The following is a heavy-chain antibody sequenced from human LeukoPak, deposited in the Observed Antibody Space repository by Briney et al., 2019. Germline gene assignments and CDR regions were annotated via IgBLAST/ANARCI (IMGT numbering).Heavy chain of an antibody. D-gene: IGHD2-21*01. CDR3: AGDNAVVQHALDY. Sequence: SGGSLRLSCAASGFTFSSYAMHWVRQAPGKGLEWVAVISYDGSNKYYADSVKGRFTISRDNSKNTLYLQMNSLRAEDTAVYYCAGDNAVVQHALDYWGQGTLVTVSS. J-gene: IGHJ4*02. CDR1: GFTFSSYA. CDR2: ISYDGSNK. V-gene: IGHV3-30-3*01.